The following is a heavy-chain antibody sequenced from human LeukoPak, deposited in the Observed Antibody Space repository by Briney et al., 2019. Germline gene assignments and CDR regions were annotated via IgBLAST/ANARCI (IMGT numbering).Heavy chain of an antibody. CDR1: GFTFSTYW. CDR3: ARRGSKTYDFDF. D-gene: IGHD3-16*01. V-gene: IGHV3-33*08. CDR2: IWSDGSQM. J-gene: IGHJ4*02. Sequence: PGGSLRLSCVASGFTFSTYWMSWVRQAPGKGLEWVTVIWSDGSQMYYADSVKGRFTISRDNSKNTLSLQMDSLRAEDTAIYYCARRGSKTYDFDFWGQGTLVTVSS.